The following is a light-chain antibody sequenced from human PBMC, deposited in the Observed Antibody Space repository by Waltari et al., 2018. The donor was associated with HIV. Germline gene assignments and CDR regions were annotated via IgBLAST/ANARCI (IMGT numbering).Light chain of an antibody. Sequence: DIVLTQSPASVTVSLGERATINCNCSQTVLDSYNIKYYLAWYQKKSGQSPKLLIHWASTREPGIPDRFRGSGSGTDFTLTISSLLADDVAIYYCQQYYNTLCTFGGGTTVEMK. J-gene: IGKJ4*01. CDR3: QQYYNTLCT. V-gene: IGKV4-1*01. CDR1: QTVLDSYNIKYY. CDR2: WAS.